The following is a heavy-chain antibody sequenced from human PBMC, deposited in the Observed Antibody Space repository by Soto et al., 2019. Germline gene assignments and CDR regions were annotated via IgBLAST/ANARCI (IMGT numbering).Heavy chain of an antibody. J-gene: IGHJ6*03. Sequence: QVQLVQSGAEVKKPGASVKVSCKASGYTFTSYGISWVRQAPGQGLEWMGWISAYNGNTNYAQKLQGRVTMTTDTSTSTAYMELRSLRSDDTAVYYCASGYYDFWSGYLRYMDVWGKGTTVTVFS. V-gene: IGHV1-18*01. CDR2: ISAYNGNT. CDR1: GYTFTSYG. CDR3: ASGYYDFWSGYLRYMDV. D-gene: IGHD3-3*01.